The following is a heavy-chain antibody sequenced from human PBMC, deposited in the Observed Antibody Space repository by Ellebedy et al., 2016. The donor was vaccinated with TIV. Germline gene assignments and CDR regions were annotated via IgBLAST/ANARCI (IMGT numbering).Heavy chain of an antibody. V-gene: IGHV4-34*01. Sequence: GSLRLXXAVYGGSFNDYYWTWIRLSPGKGLEWIGEINHSGSTSYNPSLKSRVTISVDTSKNQFSLKLSFVTAADTAVYYCARLLPSISRRVGQIDYWGQGTLVTVSS. CDR1: GGSFNDYY. CDR3: ARLLPSISRRVGQIDY. J-gene: IGHJ4*02. CDR2: INHSGST. D-gene: IGHD3-3*02.